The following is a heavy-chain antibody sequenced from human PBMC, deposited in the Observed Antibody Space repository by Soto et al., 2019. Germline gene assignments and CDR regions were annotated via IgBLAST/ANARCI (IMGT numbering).Heavy chain of an antibody. Sequence: ASVKVSCKASGGTFSSYAISWVRQAPGQGLEWMGGIIPIFGTANYAQKFQGRVTITADESTSTAYMELSSLRSEDTAVYYCASNLYSSGWYDYWGQGTLVTVSS. CDR1: GGTFSSYA. D-gene: IGHD6-19*01. CDR2: IIPIFGTA. J-gene: IGHJ4*02. V-gene: IGHV1-69*13. CDR3: ASNLYSSGWYDY.